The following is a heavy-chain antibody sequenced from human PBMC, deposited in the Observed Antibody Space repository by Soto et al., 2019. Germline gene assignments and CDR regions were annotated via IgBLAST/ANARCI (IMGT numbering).Heavy chain of an antibody. J-gene: IGHJ4*02. CDR1: GFTFRNSE. D-gene: IGHD2-21*02. CDR2: INYSGSNI. CDR3: ASEALCGADCYFFEY. V-gene: IGHV3-48*03. Sequence: GGSLRLSCAGPGFTFRNSEMFWVRQAPGKGLEWVSKINYSGSNIYYSKSVKGRFTISRDNAKNSLYLQMNSLTDEDTAIYFCASEALCGADCYFFEYWGPGTLVNVSS.